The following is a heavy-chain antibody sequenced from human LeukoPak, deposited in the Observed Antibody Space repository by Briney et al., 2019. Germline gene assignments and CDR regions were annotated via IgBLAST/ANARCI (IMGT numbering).Heavy chain of an antibody. V-gene: IGHV3-48*01. J-gene: IGHJ3*02. Sequence: PSGGSLRLSCAASGFTFSSFGMNWVRQAPGKGLEWVSYISSSSSTIYYADSVKGRFTISRDNAKNSLYLQMNSLRVEDTAVYYCARRAAALDAFDIWGQGTMVTVSS. CDR3: ARRAAALDAFDI. D-gene: IGHD6-13*01. CDR1: GFTFSSFG. CDR2: ISSSSSTI.